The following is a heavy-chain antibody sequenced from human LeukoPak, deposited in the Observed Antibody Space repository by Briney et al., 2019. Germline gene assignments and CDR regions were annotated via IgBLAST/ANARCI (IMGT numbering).Heavy chain of an antibody. CDR2: IWYDGSNK. CDR3: ARGGQLHYYDSSGYYFDY. V-gene: IGHV3-33*01. D-gene: IGHD3-22*01. CDR1: GFTLSSYG. Sequence: GGSLRLSCAASGFTLSSYGMHWVRQAPGKGLEWVAVIWYDGSNKYYADSVKGRFTISRDNSKNTLYLQMSSLRAEDTAVYYCARGGQLHYYDSSGYYFDYWGQGTLVTVSS. J-gene: IGHJ4*02.